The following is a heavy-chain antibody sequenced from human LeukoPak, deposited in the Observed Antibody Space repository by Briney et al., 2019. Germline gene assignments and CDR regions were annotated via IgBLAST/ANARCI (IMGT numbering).Heavy chain of an antibody. Sequence: PGGSLRLSCAASGFTFSSYAMSWVRQAPGKGLEWVSAINGGGGSPYHSDSVKGRFIISRDNSKNTLYLQMNSLRAEDTAVYYCAKSVSSSGSYYRYMDVWGKGTTVTVSS. J-gene: IGHJ6*03. CDR2: INGGGGSP. CDR3: AKSVSSSGSYYRYMDV. CDR1: GFTFSSYA. V-gene: IGHV3-23*01. D-gene: IGHD3-10*01.